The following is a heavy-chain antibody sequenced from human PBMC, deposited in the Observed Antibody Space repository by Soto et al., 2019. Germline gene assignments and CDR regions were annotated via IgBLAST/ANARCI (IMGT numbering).Heavy chain of an antibody. J-gene: IGHJ3*02. CDR3: SSEKFGGDAFDI. CDR1: GYTFTSYD. D-gene: IGHD3-10*01. Sequence: ASVKVSCKASGYTFTSYDINWVRQATGQGLEWMGWMNPNSGNTGYAQKFQGRVTMTRNTSISTAYMELSSLRSEDRAVYYCSSEKFGGDAFDIWGQGTMVTVSS. CDR2: MNPNSGNT. V-gene: IGHV1-8*01.